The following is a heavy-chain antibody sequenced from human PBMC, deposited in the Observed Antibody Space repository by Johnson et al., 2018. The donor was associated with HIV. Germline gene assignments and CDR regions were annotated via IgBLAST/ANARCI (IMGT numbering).Heavy chain of an antibody. J-gene: IGHJ3*02. V-gene: IGHV3-30*02. CDR1: GFTFSSYG. CDR2: IRYDGSNK. Sequence: QVQLVESGGGVVQPGGSLRLSCAASGFTFSSYGMHWVRQAPGKGLEWVAFIRYDGSNKYYADSVKGRFTISRDNSKNTLYQQMNSLRAEDTAVYYCAKPEGAQFLGSYGAFDIWGQGTMVTVSS. CDR3: AKPEGAQFLGSYGAFDI. D-gene: IGHD5-18*01.